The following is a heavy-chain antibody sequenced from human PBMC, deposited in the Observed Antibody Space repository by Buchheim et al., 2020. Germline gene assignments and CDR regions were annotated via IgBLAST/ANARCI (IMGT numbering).Heavy chain of an antibody. J-gene: IGHJ6*02. CDR1: GFTFSSYG. CDR3: AKDGIAARRLSNYYGMDV. D-gene: IGHD6-6*01. CDR2: ISYDGNNK. Sequence: QVQLVESGGGVGQPGRSLRLSCAASGFTFSSYGMHWVRQAPGKGLEWVAVISYDGNNKYYADSVKGRFTISRDNSKNTLYLQMNSLRAEDTAVYYCAKDGIAARRLSNYYGMDVWGQGTT. V-gene: IGHV3-30*18.